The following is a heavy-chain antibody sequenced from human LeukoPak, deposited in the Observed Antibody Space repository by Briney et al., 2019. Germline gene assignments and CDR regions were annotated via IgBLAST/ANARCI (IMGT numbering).Heavy chain of an antibody. J-gene: IGHJ6*03. CDR1: GFTFSSYS. CDR3: AREYGSSGWGYYYYYMDV. CDR2: ISSSSSYI. V-gene: IGHV3-21*01. Sequence: GGSLRLSCAASGFTFSSYSMNWVRQAPGKGLEWVSSISSSSSYIYYADSVKGRFTISRDNAKNSLYLQMNSLRAEDTAVYYCAREYGSSGWGYYYYYMDVWGKGTTVTISS. D-gene: IGHD6-19*01.